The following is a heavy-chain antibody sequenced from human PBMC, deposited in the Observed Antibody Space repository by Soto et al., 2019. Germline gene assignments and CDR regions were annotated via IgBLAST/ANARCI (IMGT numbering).Heavy chain of an antibody. V-gene: IGHV3-23*01. Sequence: GGSLRLSCAASGFTFSSYAMSWVRQAPGKGLEWVSVIGGSGGNTYYANSVKGRFTISRDNSKNTLYLQMNSLRAEDTAVYYCASSGWDEPAYYFDYWGQGTLVTVSS. CDR1: GFTFSSYA. D-gene: IGHD6-19*01. CDR2: IGGSGGNT. CDR3: ASSGWDEPAYYFDY. J-gene: IGHJ4*02.